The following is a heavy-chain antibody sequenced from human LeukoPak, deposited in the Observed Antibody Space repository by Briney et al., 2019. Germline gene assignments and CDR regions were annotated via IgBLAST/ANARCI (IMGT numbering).Heavy chain of an antibody. CDR1: GGTFSSYA. D-gene: IGHD6-6*01. CDR2: IIPIFGTA. CDR3: AREDNSSHNY. J-gene: IGHJ4*02. V-gene: IGHV1-69*13. Sequence: SVKASCKAPGGTFSSYAISWVRQAPGQGLEWMGGIIPIFGTANHAQKFQGRVTITADESTSTAYMELSSLRSEDTAVYYCAREDNSSHNYWGQGTLVTVSS.